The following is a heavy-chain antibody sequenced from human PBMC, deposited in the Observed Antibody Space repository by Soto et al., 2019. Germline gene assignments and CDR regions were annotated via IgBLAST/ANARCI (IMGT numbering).Heavy chain of an antibody. Sequence: GALRLSCAASGFTFSSYAMSWVRQAPGKGLDWVSAISGSGGSTYYADSVKGRFTISRDNSKNTLYLQMNSLRVVDTAVYYCAKDSLIAARQSDYWGQGTLVTVSS. CDR3: AKDSLIAARQSDY. J-gene: IGHJ4*02. CDR1: GFTFSSYA. V-gene: IGHV3-23*01. D-gene: IGHD6-6*01. CDR2: ISGSGGST.